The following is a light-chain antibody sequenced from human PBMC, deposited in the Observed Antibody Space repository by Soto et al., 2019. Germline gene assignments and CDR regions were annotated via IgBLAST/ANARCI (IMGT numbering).Light chain of an antibody. J-gene: IGLJ1*01. CDR1: SSNIGAGYD. CDR2: GNS. V-gene: IGLV1-40*01. Sequence: QSVLTQPPSVSGAPGQRVTISCTGSSSNIGAGYDVHWYQQLPGTAPKLLIYGNSNRPSGVPDRFSGSKSGTSASLAITGLRAEDEADYYCQSYDSSLSVFYVFGTGTKLTVL. CDR3: QSYDSSLSVFYV.